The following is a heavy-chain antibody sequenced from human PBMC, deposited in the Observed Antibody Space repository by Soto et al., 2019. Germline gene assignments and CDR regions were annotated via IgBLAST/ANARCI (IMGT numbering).Heavy chain of an antibody. CDR2: IIPIFGTA. D-gene: IGHD5-12*01. Sequence: SVKVSCKASGGTFSSYAISWVRQAPGQGLEWMGGIIPIFGTANYAQKFQGRVTITAGKSTSTAYMELSSLRSEDTAVYYCARGVGMATKYYFDYWGQGTLVTVSS. CDR3: ARGVGMATKYYFDY. J-gene: IGHJ4*02. CDR1: GGTFSSYA. V-gene: IGHV1-69*06.